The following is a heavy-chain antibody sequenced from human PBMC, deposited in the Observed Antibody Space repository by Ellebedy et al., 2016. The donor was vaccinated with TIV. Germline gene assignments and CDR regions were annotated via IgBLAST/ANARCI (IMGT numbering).Heavy chain of an antibody. Sequence: PGGSLRLSCEGSGFTVSSNYMSWVRQAPGKGLEWVSVIYSGGSTYYADSVKGRFTISRDNSKNTLYLQMNSLRAEDTAVYYCARDDEWVITFGGVIHWGQGTLVTVSS. CDR3: ARDDEWVITFGGVIH. D-gene: IGHD3-16*02. CDR2: IYSGGST. CDR1: GFTVSSNY. V-gene: IGHV3-66*01. J-gene: IGHJ4*02.